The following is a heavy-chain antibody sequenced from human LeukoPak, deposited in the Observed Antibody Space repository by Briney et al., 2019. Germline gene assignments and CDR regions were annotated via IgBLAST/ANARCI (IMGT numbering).Heavy chain of an antibody. CDR1: GFTFSSYS. J-gene: IGHJ4*02. Sequence: PGGSLRLSCAASGFTFSSYSMNWVRQAPGKGLEWVSSISSSSSYIYYADSVKGRFTISRDNAKNSLYLQMNSLRAEGTAVYYCARAGLRGFDYWGQGTLVTVSS. CDR2: ISSSSSYI. D-gene: IGHD5-12*01. V-gene: IGHV3-21*01. CDR3: ARAGLRGFDY.